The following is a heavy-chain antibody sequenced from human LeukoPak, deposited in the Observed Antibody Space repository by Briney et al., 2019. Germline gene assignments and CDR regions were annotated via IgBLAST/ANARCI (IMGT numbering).Heavy chain of an antibody. CDR2: IYTSGST. CDR3: ARTDLKLERRDNDAFDI. CDR1: GGSISSYY. V-gene: IGHV4-4*07. J-gene: IGHJ3*02. Sequence: SETLSLTCTVSGGSISSYYWSWIRQPAGKGLEWIGRIYTSGSTNYNPSLKSRVTMSVDTSKNQFSLELSSVTAADTAVYYCARTDLKLERRDNDAFDIWGQGTMVTVSS. D-gene: IGHD1-1*01.